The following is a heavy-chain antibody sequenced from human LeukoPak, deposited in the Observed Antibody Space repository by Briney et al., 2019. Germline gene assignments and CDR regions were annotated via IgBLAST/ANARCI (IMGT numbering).Heavy chain of an antibody. J-gene: IGHJ4*02. CDR2: ISAYNGNT. CDR3: ARGITLAVAGPPDY. CDR1: GYTFTSYG. D-gene: IGHD6-19*01. V-gene: IGHV1-18*01. Sequence: GASVKVSCKASGYTFTSYGISWVRQAPGQGLEWMGWISAYNGNTNYARKLQGRVTMTTDTSTSTAYMELRSLRSDDTAVYYCARGITLAVAGPPDYWGQGTLVTVSS.